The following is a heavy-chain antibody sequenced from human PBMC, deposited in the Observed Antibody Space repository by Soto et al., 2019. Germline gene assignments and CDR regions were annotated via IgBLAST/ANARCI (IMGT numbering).Heavy chain of an antibody. CDR1: GGTFSNYP. CDR3: ARGNHRWLQLWYFDL. CDR2: IIPIFGTV. Sequence: QVQLVQSGAEVKKPGSSVKVSCKASGGTFSNYPISWVRQAPGQGLEWMGGIIPIFGTVNSAQKFQGRVRITAVETTSTAYMELSSLRSEDTAVYYCARGNHRWLQLWYFDLWGRGTLVTVSS. D-gene: IGHD5-12*01. V-gene: IGHV1-69*12. J-gene: IGHJ2*01.